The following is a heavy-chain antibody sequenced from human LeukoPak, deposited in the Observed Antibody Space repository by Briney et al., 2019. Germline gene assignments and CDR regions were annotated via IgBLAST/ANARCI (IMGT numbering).Heavy chain of an antibody. Sequence: SVKVSCKASGGTFSSYAISWGRQAPGQGLEWMGGIIPIFGTANYAQKFQGRVTITADESTSTAYMELSSLRSEDTAVYYCARSQYSSGWYPHFDYWGQGTLVTVSS. V-gene: IGHV1-69*13. J-gene: IGHJ4*02. CDR2: IIPIFGTA. CDR3: ARSQYSSGWYPHFDY. CDR1: GGTFSSYA. D-gene: IGHD6-19*01.